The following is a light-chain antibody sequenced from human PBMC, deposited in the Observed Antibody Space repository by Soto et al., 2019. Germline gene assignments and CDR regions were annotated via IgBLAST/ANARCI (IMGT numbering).Light chain of an antibody. V-gene: IGKV1-9*01. CDR1: QGISSY. J-gene: IGKJ4*01. CDR3: QQLHSYTQFT. CDR2: AAS. Sequence: DIQLTQSPSFLSASVGDRVTITCRATQGISSYLAWYQQKPGKAPKFLIYAASTLQSGVPSRFSGSGSGTEFTLTISSLQPEDFATSYCQQLHSYTQFTFGGGTKVEIK.